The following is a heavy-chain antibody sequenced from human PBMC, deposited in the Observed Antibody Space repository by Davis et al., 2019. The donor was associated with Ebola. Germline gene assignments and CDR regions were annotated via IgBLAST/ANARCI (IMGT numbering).Heavy chain of an antibody. Sequence: MPSETLSLTCAVSGGSISSSNWWSWVRQPPGKGLEWLGEIYHSGSTNYNPSLKSRVTISVDKSKNQFSLKLSSVTAADTAVYYCARAFVGSSGYPQFDYWGQGTLVTVSS. CDR3: ARAFVGSSGYPQFDY. V-gene: IGHV4-4*02. CDR1: GGSISSSNW. D-gene: IGHD3-22*01. J-gene: IGHJ4*02. CDR2: IYHSGST.